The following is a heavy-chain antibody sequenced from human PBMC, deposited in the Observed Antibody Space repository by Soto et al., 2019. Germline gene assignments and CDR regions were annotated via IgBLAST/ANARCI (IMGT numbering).Heavy chain of an antibody. Sequence: QVQLVESGGGVVQPGRSLRLSCAASGFTFSSFGMHWVRQAPGKGLEWVAVIWYDGSKEYYADSVKGRFTISRDDSKSTLYLQMNSLRAEDMAVYYCARGYGGNSAAFDIWGQGTMVTVPS. CDR1: GFTFSSFG. D-gene: IGHD4-17*01. J-gene: IGHJ3*02. V-gene: IGHV3-33*01. CDR2: IWYDGSKE. CDR3: ARGYGGNSAAFDI.